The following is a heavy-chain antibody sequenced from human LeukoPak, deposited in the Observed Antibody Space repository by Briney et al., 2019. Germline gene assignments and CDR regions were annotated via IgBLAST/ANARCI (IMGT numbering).Heavy chain of an antibody. J-gene: IGHJ5*02. V-gene: IGHV1-24*01. CDR2: FDPEDGET. CDR3: ATLRGDFWSGYYTGNWFDP. CDR1: GYTLTELS. Sequence: ASVKVSCKVSGYTLTELSMHWVRQAPGKGLEWMGGFDPEDGETIYAQKFQGRATMTEDTSTDTAYMELSSLRSEDTAVYYCATLRGDFWSGYYTGNWFDPWGQGTLVTVSS. D-gene: IGHD3-3*01.